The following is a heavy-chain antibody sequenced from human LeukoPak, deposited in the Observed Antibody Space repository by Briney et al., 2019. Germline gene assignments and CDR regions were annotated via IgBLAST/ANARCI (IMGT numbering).Heavy chain of an antibody. CDR1: GFTFSAYS. J-gene: IGHJ4*02. D-gene: IGHD3-9*01. V-gene: IGHV3-48*01. CDR2: ISSDSLTI. CDR3: ARVDILTGYYIPLGFDY. Sequence: GGSLRLSCAASGFTFSAYSMNWVRQAPGKGLEWVSYISSDSLTIYYANSVKGRFTISRDNAKNSLYLQMNSLRAEDTAVYYCARVDILTGYYIPLGFDYWGQGTLVTVSS.